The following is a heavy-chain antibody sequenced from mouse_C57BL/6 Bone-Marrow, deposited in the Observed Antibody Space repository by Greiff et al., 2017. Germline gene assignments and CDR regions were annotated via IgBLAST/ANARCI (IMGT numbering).Heavy chain of an antibody. J-gene: IGHJ2*01. CDR3: ARNGAYYYYGSSPFDY. D-gene: IGHD1-1*01. V-gene: IGHV2-2*01. Sequence: QVQLKQSGPGLVQPSQSLSISCTVSGFSLTSYGVHWVRQSPGKGLEWLGVIWSGGSTDSNAAFISRLSIRKDNSKSQVFFKMNSLQADDTAIYYCARNGAYYYYGSSPFDYWGQGTTLTVSS. CDR1: GFSLTSYG. CDR2: IWSGGST.